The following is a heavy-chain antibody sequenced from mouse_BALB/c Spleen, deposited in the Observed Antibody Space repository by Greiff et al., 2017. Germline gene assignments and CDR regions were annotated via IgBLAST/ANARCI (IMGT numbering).Heavy chain of an antibody. CDR2: ISSGGSYT. Sequence: EVMLVESGGGLVKPGGSLKLSCAASGFTFSSYAMSWVRQSPEKRLEWVAEISSGGSYTYYPDTVTGRFTISRDNAKNTLYLEMSSLRSEDTAMYYCARPYYYGSRALFAYWGQGTLVTVSA. D-gene: IGHD1-1*01. CDR1: GFTFSSYA. CDR3: ARPYYYGSRALFAY. J-gene: IGHJ3*01. V-gene: IGHV5-9-4*01.